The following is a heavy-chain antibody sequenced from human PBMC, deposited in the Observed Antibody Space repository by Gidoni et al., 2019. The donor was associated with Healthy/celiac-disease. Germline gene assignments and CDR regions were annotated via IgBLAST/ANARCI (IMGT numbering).Heavy chain of an antibody. CDR3: AKTDDYVWGSYLRKYAFDI. Sequence: EVQLLASGGGLVQPGGPRSLSCAASGFSFSSYAISWVRRAPGKGLVWGSAISGSGGSTYYADSVKDRFTISRDNSKNTLYLQMNSLRAEDTAVYYCAKTDDYVWGSYLRKYAFDIWGQGTMVTVSS. V-gene: IGHV3-23*01. D-gene: IGHD3-16*02. J-gene: IGHJ3*02. CDR1: GFSFSSYA. CDR2: ISGSGGST.